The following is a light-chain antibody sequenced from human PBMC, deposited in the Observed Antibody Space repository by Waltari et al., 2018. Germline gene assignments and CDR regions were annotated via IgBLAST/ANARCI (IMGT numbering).Light chain of an antibody. J-gene: IGKJ1*01. V-gene: IGKV3-15*01. Sequence: DIVMTQSPATLSVSPGERATLSCRASQSIGSNLAWYQHKPGQAPRFLIHGASTRATGIPVRFSGSGSGTEFTLTISSLQSADFAVYFCQQYNNWPETFGQGTKVEIK. CDR2: GAS. CDR1: QSIGSN. CDR3: QQYNNWPET.